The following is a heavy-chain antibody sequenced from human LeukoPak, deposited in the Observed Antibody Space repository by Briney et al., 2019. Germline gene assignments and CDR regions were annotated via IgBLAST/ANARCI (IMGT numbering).Heavy chain of an antibody. V-gene: IGHV3-74*01. J-gene: IGHJ3*02. CDR2: INSDGSST. Sequence: PGGSLRLSCAASGFTFSSYWMHWVRQAPGKGLVWVSRINSDGSSTSYADSVKGRFTISRDNAKNTLYLQMNSLRAEDTAVYYCAKDRGSSSWYAFGAFDIWGQGTMVTVSS. CDR3: AKDRGSSSWYAFGAFDI. CDR1: GFTFSSYW. D-gene: IGHD6-13*01.